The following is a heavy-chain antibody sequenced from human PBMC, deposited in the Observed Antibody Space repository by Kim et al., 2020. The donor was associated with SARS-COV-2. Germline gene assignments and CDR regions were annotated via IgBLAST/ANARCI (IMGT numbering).Heavy chain of an antibody. V-gene: IGHV4-39*01. Sequence: SETLSLTCTVSGGSISSSSYYWGWIRQPPGKGLEWIGSIYYSGSTYYNPSLKSRVTISVDTSKNQFSLKLSSVTAADTAVYYCARHRPGKGSGWTFDYWGQGTLVTVSS. CDR3: ARHRPGKGSGWTFDY. J-gene: IGHJ4*02. D-gene: IGHD6-19*01. CDR2: IYYSGST. CDR1: GGSISSSSYY.